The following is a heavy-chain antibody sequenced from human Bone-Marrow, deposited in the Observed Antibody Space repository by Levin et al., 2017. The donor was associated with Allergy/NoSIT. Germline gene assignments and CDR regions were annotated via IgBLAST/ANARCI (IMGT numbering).Heavy chain of an antibody. CDR3: ARGDWLLSEYFQH. CDR2: INAADGNT. V-gene: IGHV1-3*01. J-gene: IGHJ1*01. D-gene: IGHD2-21*01. Sequence: GGSLRLSCKASGYTFSNYAIHWVRQAPGQRLEWMGWINAADGNTKYSQTFQDRVTITRDTSASTAYMELNSLTSEDTAMYFCARGDWLLSEYFQHWGQGTLVTVSS. CDR1: GYTFSNYA.